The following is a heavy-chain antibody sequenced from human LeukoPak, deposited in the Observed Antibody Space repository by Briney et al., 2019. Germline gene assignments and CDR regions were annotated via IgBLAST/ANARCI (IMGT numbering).Heavy chain of an antibody. CDR1: GFTFSSYG. V-gene: IGHV3-30*02. J-gene: IGHJ4*02. D-gene: IGHD5-12*01. CDR2: IRYDGSNK. Sequence: GASLRLSCAASGFTFSSYGMHWVRQAPGKGLEWVAFIRYDGSNKYYADSVKGRFTISRDNSKNTLYLQMNSLRAEDTAVYYCAKGLPPIVATITSDYWGQGTLVTVSS. CDR3: AKGLPPIVATITSDY.